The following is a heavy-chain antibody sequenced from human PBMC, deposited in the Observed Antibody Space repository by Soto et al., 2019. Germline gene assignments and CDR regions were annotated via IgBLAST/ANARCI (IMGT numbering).Heavy chain of an antibody. CDR3: ARDLLTALNHYYYYGMDV. CDR1: GFTFSSYG. Sequence: GGSLRLSCAASGFTFSSYGMHWVRQAPGKGLEWVAVIWYDGSNKYYADSVKGRFTISRDNSKNTLYLQMNSLRAEDTAVYYCARDLLTALNHYYYYGMDVWGQGTTVTVSS. D-gene: IGHD5-18*01. V-gene: IGHV3-33*01. CDR2: IWYDGSNK. J-gene: IGHJ6*02.